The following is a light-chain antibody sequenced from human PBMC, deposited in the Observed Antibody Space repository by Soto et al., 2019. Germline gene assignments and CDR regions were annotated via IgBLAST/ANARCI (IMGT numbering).Light chain of an antibody. J-gene: IGKJ4*01. CDR1: QSVRNNY. V-gene: IGKV3-20*01. CDR2: DAS. Sequence: EIVLTQSPDTLSLSPGERATLSCRASQSVRNNYLAWYQQKPGQAPRFLIYDASSRATGIPDRFSGSGSGKDFTLTISRLEPEDFAVYYCQQYGGTPLTFGGGTKVDIK. CDR3: QQYGGTPLT.